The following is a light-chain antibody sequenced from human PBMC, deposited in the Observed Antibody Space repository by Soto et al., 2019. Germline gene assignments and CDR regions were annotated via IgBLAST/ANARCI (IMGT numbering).Light chain of an antibody. CDR1: SSNIGNNT. CDR3: AAWDDSLNGPV. CDR2: TTN. V-gene: IGLV1-44*01. J-gene: IGLJ3*02. Sequence: QSVLTQPPSASVTPGQRVSISCSGSSSNIGNNTVNWYQQFPETAPRLLIYTTNQRPSEVPDRFSGSKSGTSASLAISGLQSEDEADYYCAAWDDSLNGPVFGGGTQLTVL.